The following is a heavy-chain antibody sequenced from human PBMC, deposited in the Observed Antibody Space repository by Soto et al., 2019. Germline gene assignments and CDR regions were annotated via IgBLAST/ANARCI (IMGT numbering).Heavy chain of an antibody. CDR3: ARDWVGDLAY. J-gene: IGHJ4*02. Sequence: QVQLVQSGGEVKQPGASVKVSCKTSGYTFTSYGISWVRQAPGQGLEWMGWISGYNGDTKYVQKFQGRVTLTTDTYTNTAYMEVGSLISDDTAVYYCARDWVGDLAYWGQGTLVTVSS. CDR1: GYTFTSYG. V-gene: IGHV1-18*01. CDR2: ISGYNGDT. D-gene: IGHD4-17*01.